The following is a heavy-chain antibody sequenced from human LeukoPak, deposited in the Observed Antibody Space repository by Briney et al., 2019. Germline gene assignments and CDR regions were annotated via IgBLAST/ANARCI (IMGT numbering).Heavy chain of an antibody. CDR2: VDPDGTTT. D-gene: IGHD2-8*02. CDR3: TRVQAGRSGLMDV. CDR1: GFTLSNYW. J-gene: IGHJ6*02. V-gene: IGHV3-74*01. Sequence: GGSLRLSCAASGFTLSNYWMHWVRQAPGKGLVWVSRVDPDGTTTNHADSVTGRFTTSRDNAKNTLYLQMNSLRAEDTALYYCTRVQAGRSGLMDVWGRGTTDTVSS.